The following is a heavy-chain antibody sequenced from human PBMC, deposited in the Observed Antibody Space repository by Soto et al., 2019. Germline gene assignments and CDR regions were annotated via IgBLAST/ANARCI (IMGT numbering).Heavy chain of an antibody. CDR3: ARDAHYGDYPSGMDV. D-gene: IGHD4-17*01. CDR1: GFTFDDYG. Sequence: PGGSLRLSCAASGFTFDDYGMSWVRQAPGKGLEWVSGINWNGDSTGYADSVKGRFTISRDNAKNSLSLQMNSLRAEDTALYYCARDAHYGDYPSGMDVWGQGTTVTVSS. J-gene: IGHJ6*02. V-gene: IGHV3-20*04. CDR2: INWNGDST.